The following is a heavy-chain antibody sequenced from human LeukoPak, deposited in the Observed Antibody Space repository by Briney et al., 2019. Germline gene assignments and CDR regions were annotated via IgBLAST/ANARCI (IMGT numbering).Heavy chain of an antibody. CDR3: ARNTYYYDSSGYWAYDY. V-gene: IGHV3-7*01. J-gene: IGHJ4*02. CDR1: GFTFSSYW. CDR2: IKQDGSEK. D-gene: IGHD3-22*01. Sequence: GGSLRLSCAASGFTFSSYWMSWVRQAPGKGLEWVANIKQDGSEKYYVDSVKGRFTISRDNAKNSLYLQMNSLRAEDTAVYYCARNTYYYDSSGYWAYDYWGQGTLVTFSS.